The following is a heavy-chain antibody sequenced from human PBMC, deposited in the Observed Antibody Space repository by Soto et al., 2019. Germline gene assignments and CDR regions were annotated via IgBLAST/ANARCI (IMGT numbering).Heavy chain of an antibody. CDR3: ASSHAGAHITAAVH. D-gene: IGHD6-13*01. Sequence: QLQLQESGSGLVKPSQTLSLTCAVSGGSISSGGYSWSWIRQPPGKGLEWIGYIYHSGSTYYNPSLTGRVTISVDRSKNQFALTLSSVAAADTAVYYCASSHAGAHITAAVHWGQGTLVTVSS. CDR2: IYHSGST. V-gene: IGHV4-30-2*01. CDR1: GGSISSGGYS. J-gene: IGHJ4*02.